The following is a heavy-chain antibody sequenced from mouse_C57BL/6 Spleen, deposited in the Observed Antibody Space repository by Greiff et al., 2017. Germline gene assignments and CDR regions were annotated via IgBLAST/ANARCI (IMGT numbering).Heavy chain of an antibody. CDR2: IHPNSGST. CDR1: GYTFTSYW. Sequence: QVQLQQPGAELVKPGASVKLSCKASGYTFTSYWMHWVKQRPGQGLEWIGMIHPNSGSTNYNEKFKSKATLTVDTSSSTAYMQLSSLTSEDSAVYFCARFSIYYDYDVHAMYYWGQGTSVTVSS. J-gene: IGHJ4*01. V-gene: IGHV1-64*01. CDR3: ARFSIYYDYDVHAMYY. D-gene: IGHD2-4*01.